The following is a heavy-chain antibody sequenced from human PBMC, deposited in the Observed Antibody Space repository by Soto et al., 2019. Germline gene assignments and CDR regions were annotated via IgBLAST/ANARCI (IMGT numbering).Heavy chain of an antibody. CDR2: INHSGST. J-gene: IGHJ6*03. CDR1: GGSFSGYY. V-gene: IGHV4-34*01. Sequence: TSETVSLTCAVYGGSFSGYYWSWIRQPPGKGLEWIGEINHSGSTNYNPSLKSRVTISVDTSKNQFSLKLSSVTAADTAVYYCARGRTGSGSYYSHYYYMDVWGKGTTVTVSS. CDR3: ARGRTGSGSYYSHYYYMDV. D-gene: IGHD3-10*01.